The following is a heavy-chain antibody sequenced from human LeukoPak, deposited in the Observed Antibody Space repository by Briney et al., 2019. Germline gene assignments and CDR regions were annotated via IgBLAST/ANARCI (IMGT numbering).Heavy chain of an antibody. V-gene: IGHV4-39*07. Sequence: SETLSLTCTVSGGSISSSSYYWGWIRQPPGKGLEWIGSIYYSGSTYYNPSLKSRVTISVDTSKNQFSLKLSSVTAADTAVYYCTRDRPAVWGQGTLVTVSS. CDR2: IYYSGST. J-gene: IGHJ4*02. CDR1: GGSISSSSYY. D-gene: IGHD2-2*01. CDR3: TRDRPAV.